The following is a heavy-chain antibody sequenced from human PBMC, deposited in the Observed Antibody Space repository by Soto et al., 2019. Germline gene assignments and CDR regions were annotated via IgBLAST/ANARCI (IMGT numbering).Heavy chain of an antibody. CDR1: GFTFSSYA. CDR2: ISGSGGST. J-gene: IGHJ4*02. Sequence: EVQLLESGGGLVQPGGSLRLSCAAPGFTFSSYAMSWVRQAPGKGLEWVSAISGSGGSTYYADSVKGRFTISRDNSKNTLYLQMNSLRAEDTAVYYCAKARNYGSGYYSFDYWGQGTLVTVSS. D-gene: IGHD3-22*01. V-gene: IGHV3-23*01. CDR3: AKARNYGSGYYSFDY.